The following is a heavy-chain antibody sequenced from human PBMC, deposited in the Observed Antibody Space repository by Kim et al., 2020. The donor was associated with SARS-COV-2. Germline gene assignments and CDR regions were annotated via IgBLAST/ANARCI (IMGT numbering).Heavy chain of an antibody. D-gene: IGHD2-2*01. CDR1: GFTFSSYG. CDR2: IWYDGSNK. V-gene: IGHV3-33*08. J-gene: IGHJ3*02. CDR3: ARDLLGYCSSTTCYGGAFDI. Sequence: GGSLRLSCAASGFTFSSYGMHWVRQAPGKGLEWVAVIWYDGSNKYYADSVKGRFTISRDNSKNTLYLQMNSLRAEDTAVYYCARDLLGYCSSTTCYGGAFDIWGQGTMVTVSS.